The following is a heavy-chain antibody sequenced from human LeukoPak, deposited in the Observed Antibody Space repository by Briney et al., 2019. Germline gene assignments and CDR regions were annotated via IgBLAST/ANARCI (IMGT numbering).Heavy chain of an antibody. Sequence: GSVKVFCKASGYTFTSYGISWVRQAPGQGLEWMGWISAYNGNTNYAQKLQGRVTITTDTSTSTAYMELRSLRSDDTAVYYCARDDFGSLYYYYGMDVWGQGTTVTVSS. J-gene: IGHJ6*02. CDR1: GYTFTSYG. D-gene: IGHD3-3*01. CDR3: ARDDFGSLYYYYGMDV. V-gene: IGHV1-18*01. CDR2: ISAYNGNT.